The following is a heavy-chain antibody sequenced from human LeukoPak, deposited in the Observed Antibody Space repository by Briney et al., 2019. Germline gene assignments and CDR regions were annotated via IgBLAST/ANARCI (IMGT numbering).Heavy chain of an antibody. D-gene: IGHD2-15*01. J-gene: IGHJ4*02. V-gene: IGHV3-30*18. CDR1: GFTFSIYG. CDR3: AKSSDGDVSEPPDY. Sequence: GGSLRLSCAASGFTFSIYGMHWVRQAPGKGLEWVSVIYNDGSNEYYADSVKGRFTISRDNSKNTLYLQMNSLRAEDTAVYYCAKSSDGDVSEPPDYSGQGTL. CDR2: IYNDGSNE.